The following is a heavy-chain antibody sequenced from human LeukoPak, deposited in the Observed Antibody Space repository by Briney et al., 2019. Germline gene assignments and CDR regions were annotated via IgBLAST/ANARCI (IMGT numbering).Heavy chain of an antibody. J-gene: IGHJ6*03. Sequence: ASVKVSCKASGYTFTSYGISWVRQAPGQGLEWMGLISTYNGNTNYAQKLQGRVTMTTDTSTSTAYMELRSLRSDDTAVYYCAREGEIAAAGISHVNYMDVWGKGTTVTISS. CDR2: ISTYNGNT. V-gene: IGHV1-18*01. CDR1: GYTFTSYG. CDR3: AREGEIAAAGISHVNYMDV. D-gene: IGHD6-13*01.